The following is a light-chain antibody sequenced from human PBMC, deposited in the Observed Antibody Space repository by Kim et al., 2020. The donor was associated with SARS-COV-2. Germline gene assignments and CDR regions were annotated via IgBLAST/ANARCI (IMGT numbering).Light chain of an antibody. J-gene: IGKJ4*01. CDR3: QQYNSYPLT. Sequence: DIQMTQSPSTLSASVGDRVTITCRATQSISDFLAWYQQKPGKAPNLLIYKASSLESGVPSRFSGSGSGTEFTLTISSLQPDDFATYYCQQYNSYPLTFGGGTKVDIK. V-gene: IGKV1-5*03. CDR2: KAS. CDR1: QSISDF.